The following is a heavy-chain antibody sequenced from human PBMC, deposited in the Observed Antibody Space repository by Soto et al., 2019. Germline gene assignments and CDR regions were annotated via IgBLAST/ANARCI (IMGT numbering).Heavy chain of an antibody. J-gene: IGHJ4*02. CDR3: AKAPSNYDFWSGYYPLYYFDY. V-gene: IGHV3-23*01. CDR2: ISGSGGST. CDR1: GFTFSSYA. D-gene: IGHD3-3*01. Sequence: GGSLRLSCAASGFTFSSYAMSWVRQAPGKGLEWVSAISGSGGSTYYADSVKGRFTISRDNSKNTLYLQMNSLRAEDTAVYYCAKAPSNYDFWSGYYPLYYFDYWGQGSLVTVSS.